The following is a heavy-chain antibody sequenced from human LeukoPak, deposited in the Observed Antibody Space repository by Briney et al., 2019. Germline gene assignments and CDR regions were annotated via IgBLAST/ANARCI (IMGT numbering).Heavy chain of an antibody. CDR1: GGSISSSSYY. V-gene: IGHV4-39*01. D-gene: IGHD2-15*01. J-gene: IGHJ4*02. CDR2: IYYSGST. CDR3: ARHPYCSGGSCYPRWYFDY. Sequence: PSETLSLTCTVSGGSISSSSYYWGWIRQPPGKGLERIGSIYYSGSTYYNPSLKSRVTISVDTSKNQFSLKLSSVTAADTAVYYCARHPYCSGGSCYPRWYFDYWGQGTLVTVSS.